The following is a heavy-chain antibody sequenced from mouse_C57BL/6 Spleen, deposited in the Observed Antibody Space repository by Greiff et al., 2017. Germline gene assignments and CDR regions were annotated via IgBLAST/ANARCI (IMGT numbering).Heavy chain of an antibody. CDR1: GFSLTSYG. CDR3: AKNPPTVRDAMDY. J-gene: IGHJ4*01. CDR2: IWRGGST. D-gene: IGHD1-1*01. Sequence: QVQLQQSGPGLVQPSQSLSITCTVSGFSLTSYGVHWVRQSPGKGLEWLGVIWRGGSTDYNAAFMSRLSITKDNSKSQVFFKMNSLQADDTAIYYCAKNPPTVRDAMDYWGQGTSVTVSS. V-gene: IGHV2-5*01.